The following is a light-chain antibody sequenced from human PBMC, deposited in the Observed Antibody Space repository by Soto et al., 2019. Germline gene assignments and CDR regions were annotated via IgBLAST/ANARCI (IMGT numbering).Light chain of an antibody. J-gene: IGKJ4*01. CDR1: QGVSTW. CDR3: QQTTTFPLT. CDR2: TAS. Sequence: DIQMTQSPSSVSASVGDRVTITCRASQGVSTWLAWYQQKPGKAPNLLIYTASSLQSGGPSRFSGSGSGTDFTLTISSLQPEDFANYYCQQTTTFPLTFGGGTKVEI. V-gene: IGKV1D-12*01.